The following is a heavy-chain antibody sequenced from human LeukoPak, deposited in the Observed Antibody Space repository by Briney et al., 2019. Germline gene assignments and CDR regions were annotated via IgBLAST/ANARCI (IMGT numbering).Heavy chain of an antibody. CDR1: GFTFSSYA. V-gene: IGHV3-23*01. CDR2: ISGSGGST. D-gene: IGHD2-15*01. Sequence: GGSLRLSCAASGFTFSSYAMSWVRQAPGKGLGWVSAISGSGGSTYYADSVKGRFTISRDNSKNTLYLQMNSLRAEDTAVYYCAKVSGRLLAPGAFDIWGQGTMVTVSS. J-gene: IGHJ3*02. CDR3: AKVSGRLLAPGAFDI.